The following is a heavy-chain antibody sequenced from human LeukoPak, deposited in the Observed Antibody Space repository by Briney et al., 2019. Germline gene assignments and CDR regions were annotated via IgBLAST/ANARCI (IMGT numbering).Heavy chain of an antibody. J-gene: IGHJ4*02. CDR3: ARDLTLNC. CDR2: IWRGGNYK. V-gene: IGHV3-33*01. CDR1: GFNFETHA. Sequence: RTGGSLRLSCSASGFNFETHAMHWVRQAPGKGLEWVAMIWRGGNYKFYADSVKGRISISRDDSRSAMYLQMDSLRGEDAAVYYCARDLTLNCWGQGTLVTVSS.